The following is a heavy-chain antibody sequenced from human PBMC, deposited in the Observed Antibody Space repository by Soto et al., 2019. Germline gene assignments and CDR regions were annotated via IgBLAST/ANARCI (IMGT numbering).Heavy chain of an antibody. V-gene: IGHV3-30-3*01. J-gene: IGHJ5*02. CDR2: ISGDGSNE. CDR1: GFTFINYA. D-gene: IGHD1-26*01. Sequence: QEQLVESGGGVVQPGRSLRLSCAASGFTFINYAMHWVRQAPGKGLEWVALISGDGSNEYYADSVKGRFTISRDNSRNTLYLQMNSLRADDTAVYYCARHLSHLKSGWFDPWGQVTLVTVSS. CDR3: ARHLSHLKSGWFDP.